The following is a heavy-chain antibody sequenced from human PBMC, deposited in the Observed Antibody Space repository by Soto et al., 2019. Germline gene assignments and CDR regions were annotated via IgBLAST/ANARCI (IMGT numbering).Heavy chain of an antibody. CDR2: IYTSGST. CDR1: GGSISSYY. D-gene: IGHD6-19*01. CDR3: ARDLRAGIAVAGTGVNWFDP. Sequence: SETLSLTCTVSGGSISSYYWSWIRQPAGKGLEWIGRIYTSGSTNYNPSLKSRVTMSVDTSKNQFSLKLSSVTAADTAVYYCARDLRAGIAVAGTGVNWFDPWGQGTLVTVS. V-gene: IGHV4-4*07. J-gene: IGHJ5*02.